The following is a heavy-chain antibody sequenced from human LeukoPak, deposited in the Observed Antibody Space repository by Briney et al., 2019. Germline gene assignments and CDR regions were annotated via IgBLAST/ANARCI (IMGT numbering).Heavy chain of an antibody. Sequence: PGGSLRLSCAASGFTFSDYYMSWIRQAPGKGLEWVSYISSSGSTIYYAYSVKGRFTISRDNAKNSLYLQMNSLRAEDTAVYYCAKTRTGSYYFDYWGQGTLVTVSS. CDR1: GFTFSDYY. CDR2: ISSSGSTI. CDR3: AKTRTGSYYFDY. D-gene: IGHD1-26*01. V-gene: IGHV3-11*01. J-gene: IGHJ4*02.